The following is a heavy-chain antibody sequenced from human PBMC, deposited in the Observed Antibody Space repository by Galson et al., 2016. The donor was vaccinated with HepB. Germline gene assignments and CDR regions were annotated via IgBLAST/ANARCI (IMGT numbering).Heavy chain of an antibody. CDR1: GFTFTNYA. CDR3: AGDPDYGIDF. D-gene: IGHD4-17*01. CDR2: ISYDGDNK. V-gene: IGHV3-30-3*01. J-gene: IGHJ4*02. Sequence: SLRLSCAASGFTFTNYAMHWVRQAPDKGLEWLAIISYDGDNKYYTDSVRGRFSLSRDNSKNTLYLEINSLRPEDTAVYYCAGDPDYGIDFWGQGTLVTVSS.